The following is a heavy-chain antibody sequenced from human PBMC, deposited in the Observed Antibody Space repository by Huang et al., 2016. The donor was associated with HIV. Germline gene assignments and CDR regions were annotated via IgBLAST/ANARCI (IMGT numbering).Heavy chain of an antibody. CDR3: VRESLYFGDFLFDH. CDR1: GFTFTNYG. V-gene: IGHV1-18*04. Sequence: QVQLVQSGAEVKRPGASLKVSCKTSGFTFTNYGFSWVRQAPGQGREWLGGGSANSGNINYEVKFKGRVSMTTDTTSGTAYMELRRLTSDDTATYYCVRESLYFGDFLFDHWGQGTPVTVSA. CDR2: GSANSGNI. J-gene: IGHJ4*02. D-gene: IGHD3-10*01.